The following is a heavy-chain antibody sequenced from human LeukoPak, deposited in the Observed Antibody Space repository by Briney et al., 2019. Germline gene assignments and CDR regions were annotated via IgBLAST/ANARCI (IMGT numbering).Heavy chain of an antibody. D-gene: IGHD1-26*01. V-gene: IGHV4-4*07. CDR3: VRGLHSGSRNWFDP. Sequence: SETLSLTCTVSGGSISSYYWSWVRQPAGKGLEWIGRIYSSGSTNYNPSLESRLTMSVDTSNNQVSLKLRSVTAADTAVYYCVRGLHSGSRNWFDPWGQGTLVTVSS. CDR2: IYSSGST. J-gene: IGHJ5*02. CDR1: GGSISSYY.